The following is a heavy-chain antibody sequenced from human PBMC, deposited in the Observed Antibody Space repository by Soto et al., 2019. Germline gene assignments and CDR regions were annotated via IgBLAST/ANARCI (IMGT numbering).Heavy chain of an antibody. J-gene: IGHJ4*02. D-gene: IGHD5-12*01. CDR3: ARGERWLQSLRNFDY. Sequence: PSETLSLTCTVSGGSISSGDYYWSWIRQPPGKGLEWIGYIYYSGSTYYNPSLKSRVTISVDTSKNQFSLKLSSVTAADTAVYYCARGERWLQSLRNFDYWGQGTLVTVSS. CDR2: IYYSGST. V-gene: IGHV4-30-4*01. CDR1: GGSISSGDYY.